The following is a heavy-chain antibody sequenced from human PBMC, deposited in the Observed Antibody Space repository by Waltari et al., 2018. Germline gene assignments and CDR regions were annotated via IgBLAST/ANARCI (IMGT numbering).Heavy chain of an antibody. D-gene: IGHD3-22*01. CDR1: GGSFSGYY. J-gene: IGHJ6*02. Sequence: QVQLQQWGAGLLKPSETLSLTCAVYGGSFSGYYWSWIRQPPGKGLEWIGEIHHSGSTNYNPSLKSRGTISVDTSKNQFSLKLSSVTAADTAVYYCARLVVVTPYYYYGMDVWGQGTTVTVSS. CDR3: ARLVVVTPYYYYGMDV. V-gene: IGHV4-34*01. CDR2: IHHSGST.